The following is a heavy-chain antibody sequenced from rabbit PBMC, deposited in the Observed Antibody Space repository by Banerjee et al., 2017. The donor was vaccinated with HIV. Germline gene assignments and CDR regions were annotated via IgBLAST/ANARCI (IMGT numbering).Heavy chain of an antibody. CDR2: IYAGSSGST. D-gene: IGHD6-1*01. J-gene: IGHJ4*01. CDR1: GFSFSSSYY. Sequence: QSLEESGGDLVKPGASLTLTCTASGFSFSSSYYMCWVRQAPGKGLEWIACIYAGSSGSTYYASWAKGRFTISKTSSTTVTLQMTSLTAADTATYFCVREAGYGGYGDGNLWGQGTLVTVS. V-gene: IGHV1S40*01. CDR3: VREAGYGGYGDGNL.